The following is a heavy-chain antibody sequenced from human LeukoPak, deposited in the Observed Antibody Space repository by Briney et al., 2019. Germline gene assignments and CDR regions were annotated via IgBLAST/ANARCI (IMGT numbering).Heavy chain of an antibody. D-gene: IGHD2-2*01. CDR2: INTDGSST. Sequence: PGGSLRLSCAASGFTFSSYWMHWVRQAPGKGLVWVARINTDGSSTSYADSVKGRFTISRDNAKTTLYLQMNSLRAEDTAVYYCAKVGYCSSTSCPTNVDYWGQGTLVTVSS. CDR3: AKVGYCSSTSCPTNVDY. J-gene: IGHJ4*02. V-gene: IGHV3-74*01. CDR1: GFTFSSYW.